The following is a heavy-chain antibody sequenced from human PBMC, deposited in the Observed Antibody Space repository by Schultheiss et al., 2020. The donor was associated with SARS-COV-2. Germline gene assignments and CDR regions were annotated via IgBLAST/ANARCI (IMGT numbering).Heavy chain of an antibody. CDR1: GGSISSYY. V-gene: IGHV4-4*07. CDR2: IYTSGST. D-gene: IGHD5-18*01. CDR3: ASGYSYGGVLAFDI. Sequence: SETLSLTCTVSGGSISSYYWSWIRQPAGKGLEWIGRIYTSGSTYYNPSLKSRVTISVDTSKNQFSLKLSSVTAADTAVYYCASGYSYGGVLAFDIWGQGTMVTVSS. J-gene: IGHJ3*02.